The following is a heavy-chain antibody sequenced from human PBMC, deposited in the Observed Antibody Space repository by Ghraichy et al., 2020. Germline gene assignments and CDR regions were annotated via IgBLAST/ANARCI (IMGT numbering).Heavy chain of an antibody. CDR3: ARESSFAYSAFDY. D-gene: IGHD1-26*01. J-gene: IGHJ4*02. CDR1: GFTFSSHY. Sequence: LSLTCAASGFTFSSHYMTWVRQAPGKGLEWVANIKQDGSDKFYVDSVKGRFTISRDNAQNTLSLQMNSLRGEDTAVYYCARESSFAYSAFDYWGRGTLVTVSS. V-gene: IGHV3-7*03. CDR2: IKQDGSDK.